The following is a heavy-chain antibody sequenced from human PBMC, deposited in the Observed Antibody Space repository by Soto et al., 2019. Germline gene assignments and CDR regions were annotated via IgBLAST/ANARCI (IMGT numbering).Heavy chain of an antibody. Sequence: EVQLVESGGGLVQPGGSLRLSCAASGFTFSDHYLDWVRQAPGKGLEWVGRSRNKANRYITDYAASVKGRFTISRDDSKNSLYLQMNSLKTEDTAVYYCARVRAVAGTGYFDYWGQGTLVTVSS. CDR1: GFTFSDHY. J-gene: IGHJ4*02. CDR3: ARVRAVAGTGYFDY. V-gene: IGHV3-72*01. D-gene: IGHD6-19*01. CDR2: SRNKANRYIT.